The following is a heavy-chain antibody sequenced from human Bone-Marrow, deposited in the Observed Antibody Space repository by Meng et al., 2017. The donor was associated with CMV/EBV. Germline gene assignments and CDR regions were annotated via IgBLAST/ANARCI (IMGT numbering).Heavy chain of an antibody. CDR2: IYPGDSDT. D-gene: IGHD2-15*01. CDR3: ARQCGYCIGVSCYSSFDL. Sequence: GESLKISCKGSGYSFTSYWIGWVRQMPGKGLEWMGIIYPGDSDTRYSPSFQGQVTISADKSKSTPYLQWSSLKAADTAMYYCARQCGYCIGVSCYSSFDLWGQGTLVTVSS. V-gene: IGHV5-51*01. J-gene: IGHJ5*02. CDR1: GYSFTSYW.